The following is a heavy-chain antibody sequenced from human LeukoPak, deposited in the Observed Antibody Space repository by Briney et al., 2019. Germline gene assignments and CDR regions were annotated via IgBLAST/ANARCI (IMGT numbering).Heavy chain of an antibody. CDR1: GGSFSGYY. CDR2: INHSGST. Sequence: PSETLSLTCAVYGGSFSGYYWSWIRHPPGKGLEWIGEINHSGSTNYNPSLKSRVTISVDTSKNQFSLKLSSVTAADTAVYYCARDLSIQRLKTNYYYYYMDVWGKGTTVTVSS. D-gene: IGHD1-7*01. CDR3: ARDLSIQRLKTNYYYYYMDV. V-gene: IGHV4-34*01. J-gene: IGHJ6*03.